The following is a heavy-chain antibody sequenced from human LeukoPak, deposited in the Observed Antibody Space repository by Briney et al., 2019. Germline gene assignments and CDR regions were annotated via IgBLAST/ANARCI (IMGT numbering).Heavy chain of an antibody. CDR3: ATDYYGSGSSLLDP. D-gene: IGHD3-10*01. CDR1: GFTFSSYW. Sequence: GGSLRLSCAASGFTFSSYWMSWVRQAPGEGLEWMGGFDPEDGETIYAQKFQGRVTMTEDTSTDTAYMDLSSLRSEDTAVYYCATDYYGSGSSLLDPWGQGTLVTVSS. V-gene: IGHV1-24*01. J-gene: IGHJ5*02. CDR2: FDPEDGET.